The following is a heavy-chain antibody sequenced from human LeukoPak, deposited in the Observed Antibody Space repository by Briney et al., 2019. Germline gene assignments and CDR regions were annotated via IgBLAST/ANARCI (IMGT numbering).Heavy chain of an antibody. J-gene: IGHJ6*03. CDR1: GFTFDDYG. D-gene: IGHD3-22*01. CDR2: INWNGGST. Sequence: PGGSLRLSCAASGFTFDDYGMSWVRQAPGKGLEWVSGINWNGGSTGYADSVKGRFTISRDNGKNVLFLQMNSLRAEDTALYHCARAGGDYYDSNISGLTKYNYYYMDVWGIGTTVTISS. V-gene: IGHV3-20*01. CDR3: ARAGGDYYDSNISGLTKYNYYYMDV.